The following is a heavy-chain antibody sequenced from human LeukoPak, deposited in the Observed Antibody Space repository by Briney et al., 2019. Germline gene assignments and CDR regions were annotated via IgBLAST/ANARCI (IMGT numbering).Heavy chain of an antibody. CDR3: ARATVTTKPEYFDY. J-gene: IGHJ4*02. Sequence: PGRSLRLSCAASGFTFSIFAMHWVRQAPGKGLEWVAVISYDGSNKFYADSVKGRFTISRDNAKNSLYLQMNSLRAEDTAVYYCARATVTTKPEYFDYWGQGTLVTVSS. CDR2: ISYDGSNK. V-gene: IGHV3-30-3*01. CDR1: GFTFSIFA. D-gene: IGHD4-17*01.